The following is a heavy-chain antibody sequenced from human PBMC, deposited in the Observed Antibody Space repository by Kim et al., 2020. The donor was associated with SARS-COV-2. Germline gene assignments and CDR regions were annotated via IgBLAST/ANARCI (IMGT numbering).Heavy chain of an antibody. V-gene: IGHV4-59*13. CDR1: GGSISSYY. CDR2: IYYSGST. D-gene: IGHD3-22*01. J-gene: IGHJ3*02. Sequence: SETLSLTCTVSGGSISSYYWSWIRQPPGKGLEWIGYIYYSGSTNYNPSLKSRVTISVDTSKNQFSLKLSSVTAADTAVYYCAGPGGSGYYYDAFDIWGQGTMVTVSS. CDR3: AGPGGSGYYYDAFDI.